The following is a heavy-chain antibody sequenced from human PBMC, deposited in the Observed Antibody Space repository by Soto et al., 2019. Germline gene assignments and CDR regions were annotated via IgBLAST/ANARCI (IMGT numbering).Heavy chain of an antibody. V-gene: IGHV4-30-4*01. Sequence: SETLSLTCTVSGGSISSGDYYWSWIRQPPGKGLEWIGYIYYSGSTYYNPSLKSRVTISVDTSKNQFSLKLSSVTAADTAVYYCARDSRGDNAFDIWGQGTVVTVSS. CDR2: IYYSGST. CDR1: GGSISSGDYY. CDR3: ARDSRGDNAFDI. J-gene: IGHJ3*02. D-gene: IGHD2-21*02.